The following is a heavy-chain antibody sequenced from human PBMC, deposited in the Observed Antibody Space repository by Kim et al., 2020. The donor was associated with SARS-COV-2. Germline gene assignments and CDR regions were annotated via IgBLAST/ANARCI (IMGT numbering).Heavy chain of an antibody. D-gene: IGHD3-10*01. V-gene: IGHV3-23*01. J-gene: IGHJ1*01. Sequence: GGSLRLSCAASGFTFSSYAMSWVRQAPGKGLEWVSAISGSGGSTYYADSVKGRFTISRDNSKNTLYLQMNSLRAEDTAVYYCAKDQKWFGEYPSYFQHWGQGTLVTVSS. CDR3: AKDQKWFGEYPSYFQH. CDR1: GFTFSSYA. CDR2: ISGSGGST.